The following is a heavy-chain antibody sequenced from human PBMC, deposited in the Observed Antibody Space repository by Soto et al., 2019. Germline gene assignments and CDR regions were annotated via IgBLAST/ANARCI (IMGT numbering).Heavy chain of an antibody. CDR3: ARAERGYCSSTSCYADY. CDR1: GGTFSSYA. V-gene: IGHV1-69*13. Sequence: SVKVSCKASGGTFSSYAISWVRQAPGQGLEWMGGIIPIFGTANYAQKFQGRVTITADESTSTAYMELSSLRSEDTAVYYCARAERGYCSSTSCYADYWGQGTLVTVSS. CDR2: IIPIFGTA. J-gene: IGHJ4*02. D-gene: IGHD2-2*03.